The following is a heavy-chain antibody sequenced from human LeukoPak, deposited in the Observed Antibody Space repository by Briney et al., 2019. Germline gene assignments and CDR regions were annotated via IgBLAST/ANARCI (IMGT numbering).Heavy chain of an antibody. CDR2: INSNGGST. CDR3: ARVGTVNFFDY. Sequence: GGSLRLSCVASGFTFSSYAMHWVRQTPGKGLEYVSGINSNGGSTHYANSVKGRFTISRDNSKHTLYLQMGSLRTEDMAVYYCARVGTVNFFDYWGQGTLVTVSS. CDR1: GFTFSSYA. V-gene: IGHV3-64*01. D-gene: IGHD4-17*01. J-gene: IGHJ4*02.